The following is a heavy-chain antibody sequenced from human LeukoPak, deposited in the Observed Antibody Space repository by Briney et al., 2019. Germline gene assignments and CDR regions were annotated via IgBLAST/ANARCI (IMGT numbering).Heavy chain of an antibody. J-gene: IGHJ4*02. Sequence: GGSLRLSCAASGFTFSSYGMHWVRQAPGKGLEWGAVIWYDGSNKYYADSVKGRFTISRDNSKNTLYLQMNSLRAEDTAVYYCARDHAEGIVVVTLDYWGQGTLVTVSS. CDR3: ARDHAEGIVVVTLDY. V-gene: IGHV3-33*01. CDR2: IWYDGSNK. CDR1: GFTFSSYG. D-gene: IGHD3-22*01.